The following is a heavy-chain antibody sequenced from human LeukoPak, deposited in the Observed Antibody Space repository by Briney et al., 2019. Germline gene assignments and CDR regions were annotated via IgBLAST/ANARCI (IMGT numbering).Heavy chain of an antibody. Sequence: SETLSLTCAVYAGSFSGYYWSWIRQPPGKGLAWIGEINHSGSTNYNPSLKSRVTISVDTSKNQFSLKLSSVTAADTAVYYCARYRDGYNSGGYYYYMDVWGKGTTVTVSS. J-gene: IGHJ6*03. CDR2: INHSGST. CDR3: ARYRDGYNSGGYYYYMDV. D-gene: IGHD5-24*01. CDR1: AGSFSGYY. V-gene: IGHV4-34*01.